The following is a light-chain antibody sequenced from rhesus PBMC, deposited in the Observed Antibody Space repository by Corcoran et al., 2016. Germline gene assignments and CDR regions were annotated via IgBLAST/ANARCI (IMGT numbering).Light chain of an antibody. CDR3: QQYYRAPLT. V-gene: IGKV4-1*01. CDR2: WAS. J-gene: IGKJ4*01. CDR1: QSLLYNSNNNNY. Sequence: DIVMTQSPDSLAVSLGERVTINSRSSQSLLYNSNNNNYLAWYKQKPGQAPKLLLYWASTPESGVPNRFSWRGCGTDFTLSISGLPAEDVAVYHCQQYYRAPLTFGGGTKVEIK.